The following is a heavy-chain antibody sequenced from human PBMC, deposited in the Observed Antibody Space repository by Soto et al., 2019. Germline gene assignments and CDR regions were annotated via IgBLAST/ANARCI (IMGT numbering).Heavy chain of an antibody. Sequence: QVQLVQSGAEVKKPGASAKVSCKASGYTFTSYGISWVRQAPGQGLEWMGWISAYNGNTNYAQKLQGRVTMTTDTSTSTAYMELRSLRSDDTAVYYCARVRVSYLVTGTMPDWGQGTLVTVSS. CDR1: GYTFTSYG. CDR3: ARVRVSYLVTGTMPD. V-gene: IGHV1-18*04. D-gene: IGHD1-20*01. J-gene: IGHJ4*02. CDR2: ISAYNGNT.